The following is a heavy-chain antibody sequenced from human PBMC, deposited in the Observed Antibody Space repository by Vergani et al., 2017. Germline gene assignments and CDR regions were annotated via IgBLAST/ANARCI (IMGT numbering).Heavy chain of an antibody. CDR3: ARATVVTHFDP. J-gene: IGHJ5*02. Sequence: QVQLQESGPGLVKPSETLSLTCTVSGGSVSSGSYYWSWIRQPPGKGLEWIGYIYYSGSTNYNPSLKSRVTISVDTSKNQFSLKLSSVTAADTAVYYCARATVVTHFDPWGQGTLVTVSS. V-gene: IGHV4-61*01. D-gene: IGHD4-23*01. CDR2: IYYSGST. CDR1: GGSVSSGSYY.